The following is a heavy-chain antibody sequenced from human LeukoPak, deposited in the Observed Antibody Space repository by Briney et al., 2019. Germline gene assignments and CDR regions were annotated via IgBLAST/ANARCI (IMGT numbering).Heavy chain of an antibody. Sequence: GGSLRLSCAASGFTFSSYGMHWVRQAPGKGLEWVAVIWYDGSNKYYADSVKGRFTISRDNSKNTLYLQMNSLRAQDTAVYYCASGEGGKFDYWGQGTLVTVSS. CDR1: GFTFSSYG. V-gene: IGHV3-33*01. CDR2: IWYDGSNK. J-gene: IGHJ4*02. D-gene: IGHD3-10*01. CDR3: ASGEGGKFDY.